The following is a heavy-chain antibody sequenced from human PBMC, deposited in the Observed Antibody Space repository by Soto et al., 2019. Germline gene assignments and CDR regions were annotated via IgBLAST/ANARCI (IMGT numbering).Heavy chain of an antibody. CDR2: VSSTGTSP. Sequence: VGSLRLSCSASGFTFSNYAMSWVRQSPGKGLEWVSGVSSTGTSPYYAGSVQGRFTISRDNSKNMFYLQMKSLRAEDTAIYYCAKARPSGGYYYVEAFDVWGQGTMVTVSS. D-gene: IGHD3-22*01. J-gene: IGHJ3*01. V-gene: IGHV3-23*01. CDR1: GFTFSNYA. CDR3: AKARPSGGYYYVEAFDV.